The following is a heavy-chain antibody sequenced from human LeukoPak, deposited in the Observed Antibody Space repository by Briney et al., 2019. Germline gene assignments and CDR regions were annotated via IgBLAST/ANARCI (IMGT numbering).Heavy chain of an antibody. Sequence: ASVKVSCKASGYTFTSFQIHWVRQAPGQGLEWMGRINPESGDTKVAHKFQGGVTMTRDTSISTAYMEMGGLISDETAVYYCVRAWKGRGVDVWGQGTTVTVSS. CDR1: GYTFTSFQ. CDR3: VRAWKGRGVDV. CDR2: INPESGDT. V-gene: IGHV1-2*06. D-gene: IGHD1-1*01. J-gene: IGHJ6*02.